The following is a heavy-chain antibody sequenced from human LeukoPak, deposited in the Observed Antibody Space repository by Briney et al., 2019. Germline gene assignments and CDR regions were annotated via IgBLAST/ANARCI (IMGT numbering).Heavy chain of an antibody. D-gene: IGHD3-9*01. J-gene: IGHJ6*02. Sequence: GASVKVSCKASGYTFTSYYMHWVRQAPGQGLEWMGIINPSGGSTSYAQKFQGRVTMTRDTSTSTVYMELGSLRSEDTAVYYCARDYDILTGDYYYYYGMDVWGQGTTVTVSS. CDR1: GYTFTSYY. CDR2: INPSGGST. V-gene: IGHV1-46*01. CDR3: ARDYDILTGDYYYYYGMDV.